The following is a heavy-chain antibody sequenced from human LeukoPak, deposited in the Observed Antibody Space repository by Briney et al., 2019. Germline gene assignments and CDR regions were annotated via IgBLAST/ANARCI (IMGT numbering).Heavy chain of an antibody. CDR1: GFTFSSFS. Sequence: PGGSLRLSCAASGFTFSSFSVNWVRQAPGKGLEWVSVISGSGIDTYYIDSVKGRFTISRDNSKNTLSLQMNSLRAEDTAVYYCVKDIGTVGASPFDYWGQGTPVSVSS. V-gene: IGHV3-23*01. CDR3: VKDIGTVGASPFDY. CDR2: ISGSGIDT. D-gene: IGHD1-26*01. J-gene: IGHJ4*02.